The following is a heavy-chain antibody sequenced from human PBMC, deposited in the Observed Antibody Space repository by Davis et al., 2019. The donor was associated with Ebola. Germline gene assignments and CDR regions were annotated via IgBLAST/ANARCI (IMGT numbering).Heavy chain of an antibody. J-gene: IGHJ1*01. CDR3: AKFNEVGATGVLYFQH. CDR1: GFTFSSYA. Sequence: GESLKISCAASGFTFSSYAMSWVRQAPGKGLEWVSAISGSGGSTYYADSVKGRFTISRDNSKNTLYLQMNSLRAEDTAVYYCAKFNEVGATGVLYFQHWGQGTLVTVSS. V-gene: IGHV3-23*01. CDR2: ISGSGGST. D-gene: IGHD1-26*01.